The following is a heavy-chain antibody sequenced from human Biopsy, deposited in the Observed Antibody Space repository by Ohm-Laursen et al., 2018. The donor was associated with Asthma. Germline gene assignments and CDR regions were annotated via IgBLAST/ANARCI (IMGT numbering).Heavy chain of an antibody. J-gene: IGHJ3*01. CDR2: INAGNGNT. CDR3: ARTYYDFLTGQVKDVFGV. CDR1: GYNFISYA. D-gene: IGHD3-9*01. V-gene: IGHV1-3*01. Sequence: ASVKVSCKASGYNFISYAIHWVRQAPGQRLEWMGWINAGNGNTKYSQKFQGRVTITRDTSASTAYMELRSLRSEDTATYYCARTYYDFLTGQVKDVFGVWGQGTMVTVSS.